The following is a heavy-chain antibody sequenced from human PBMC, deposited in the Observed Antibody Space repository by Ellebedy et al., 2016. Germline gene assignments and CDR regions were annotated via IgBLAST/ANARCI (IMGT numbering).Heavy chain of an antibody. CDR3: AHRTTVTSVDY. J-gene: IGHJ4*02. V-gene: IGHV2-5*01. Sequence: SGPTLVKPTQTLTLTCTFSGFSLTTSEVVVGWVRQPPGKALEWLTFVYGNDDKRYSPSLRNRLTITKDASKNQVVLTMTNMDPVDTGTYYCAHRTTVTSVDYWGRGTLVTVSS. D-gene: IGHD4-17*01. CDR1: GFSLTTSEVV. CDR2: VYGNDDK.